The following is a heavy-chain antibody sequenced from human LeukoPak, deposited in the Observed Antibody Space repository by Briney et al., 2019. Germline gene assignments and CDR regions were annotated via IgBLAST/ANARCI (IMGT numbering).Heavy chain of an antibody. D-gene: IGHD3-10*01. J-gene: IGHJ5*02. CDR2: TYYRSKWYN. Sequence: SQTLTLTCAISGDSVSSNSAAWNWIRQSPSRGLEWLGRTYYRSKWYNDYAVSVKSRITINPDTSKNQFSLQLNSVTPEDTAVYYCARGIADYYGSGSYYNSWGQGTLVTVSS. V-gene: IGHV6-1*01. CDR1: GDSVSSNSAA. CDR3: ARGIADYYGSGSYYNS.